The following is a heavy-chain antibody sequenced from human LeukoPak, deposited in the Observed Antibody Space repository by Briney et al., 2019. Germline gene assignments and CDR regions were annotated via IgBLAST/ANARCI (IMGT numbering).Heavy chain of an antibody. CDR3: ARGRRPRYSYAGIFDY. CDR1: GGSFSGYY. Sequence: PSETLSLTCAVYGGSFSGYYWSWIRQPPGKGLEWIGEINHSGSTNYNPSLKSRVTISVDTSKNQFSLKLSSVTAADTAVYYCARGRRPRYSYAGIFDYWGQGTLVTVSS. CDR2: INHSGST. D-gene: IGHD5-18*01. V-gene: IGHV4-34*01. J-gene: IGHJ4*02.